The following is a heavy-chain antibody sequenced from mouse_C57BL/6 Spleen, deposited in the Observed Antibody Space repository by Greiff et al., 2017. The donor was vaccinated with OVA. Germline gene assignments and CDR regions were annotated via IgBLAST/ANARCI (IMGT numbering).Heavy chain of an antibody. J-gene: IGHJ3*01. Sequence: QVQLQQSGAELARPGASVKLSCKASGYTFTSYGISWVKQRTGQGLEWIGEIYPRSGNTYYNEKFKGKATLTADKSSSTAYMELRSLTSEDSAVYFCARSMEFAYWGQGTLVTVSA. CDR1: GYTFTSYG. CDR3: ARSMEFAY. D-gene: IGHD1-1*02. CDR2: IYPRSGNT. V-gene: IGHV1-81*01.